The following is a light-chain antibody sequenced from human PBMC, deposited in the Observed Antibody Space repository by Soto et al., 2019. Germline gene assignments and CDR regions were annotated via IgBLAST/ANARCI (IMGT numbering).Light chain of an antibody. CDR1: QSISSY. V-gene: IGKV1-39*01. Sequence: DVQMTQSPSSLSASVGDRVTITCRASQSISSYLYWYQQKPGKAPKLLIYAASSLQSGVPSRFSCSGSETDFTFTISSLHPEDFATSYGQQSYSTPVTFAPVTKVDIK. CDR3: QQSYSTPVT. J-gene: IGKJ3*01. CDR2: AAS.